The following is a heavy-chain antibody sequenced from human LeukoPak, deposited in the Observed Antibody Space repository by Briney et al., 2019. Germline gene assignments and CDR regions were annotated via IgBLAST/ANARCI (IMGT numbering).Heavy chain of an antibody. V-gene: IGHV3-23*01. CDR1: GLTFSSYA. CDR2: ISSNGGGT. D-gene: IGHD3-10*01. J-gene: IGHJ4*02. CDR3: ARGDATIRGVIDY. Sequence: PGGSLRLSCAASGLTFSSYAMSWVRQAPGKGLEWVSAISSNGGGTYYADSVKGRFTISRDNSKNTLYFQMNNLRAEDTALYYCARGDATIRGVIDYWGQGTLVTVSS.